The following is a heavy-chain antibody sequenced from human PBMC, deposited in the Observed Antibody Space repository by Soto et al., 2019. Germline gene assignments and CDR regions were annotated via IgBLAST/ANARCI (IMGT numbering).Heavy chain of an antibody. CDR3: ARGGYRTLAWFDP. CDR1: GGSISNYY. J-gene: IGHJ5*02. D-gene: IGHD5-18*01. CDR2: IYHIGTT. V-gene: IGHV4-59*01. Sequence: SETLSLTCTVSGGSISNYYWSWIRQSPGKGLEWIANIYHIGTTNYNLSLKGRVSISIDSSKNQVSLRLKSVTAADTAVYYCARGGYRTLAWFDPWGQGTLVTVSS.